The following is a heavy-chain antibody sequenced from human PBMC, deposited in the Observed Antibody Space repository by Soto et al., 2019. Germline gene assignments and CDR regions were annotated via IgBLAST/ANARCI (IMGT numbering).Heavy chain of an antibody. CDR1: GFTFDDYA. V-gene: IGHV3-9*01. CDR2: ITWNSGNI. J-gene: IGHJ4*01. D-gene: IGHD2-2*01. Sequence: EVQLVESGGGLVRPGRSLRLSCTASGFTFDDYAMHWVRQAPGRGLGWVSGITWNSGNIAYADSVKGRFTIARDDDNNSLYLQMNSLRPEDTALYYCVKDSYADFHRVLSTAEYFFDYWGHGTLVTVSS. CDR3: VKDSYADFHRVLSTAEYFFDY.